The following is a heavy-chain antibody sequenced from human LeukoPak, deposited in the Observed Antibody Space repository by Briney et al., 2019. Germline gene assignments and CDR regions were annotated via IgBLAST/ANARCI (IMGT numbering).Heavy chain of an antibody. J-gene: IGHJ4*02. CDR3: ASHGYSSSWVDY. V-gene: IGHV4-39*01. D-gene: IGHD6-13*01. CDR2: IYYSGST. CDR1: GGSISSSGYY. Sequence: PSETLSLTCTVSGGSISSSGYYWGWIRQPPGKGLEWIGSIYYSGSTYYNPSLKSRVTMSVDTSKSQFSLKLSSVTAADTAVYYCASHGYSSSWVDYWGQGTLVTVSS.